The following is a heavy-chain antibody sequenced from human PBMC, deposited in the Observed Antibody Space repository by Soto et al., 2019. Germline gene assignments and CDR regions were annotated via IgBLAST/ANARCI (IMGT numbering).Heavy chain of an antibody. Sequence: GESLKISCAASGFTFSSYAMSWVHQAPGKGLEWVSAISGSGGSTYYADSVKGRFTISRDNSKNTLYLQMNSLRAEDTAVYYCANYALEYSSYYFDYWGQGTLVTVSS. CDR3: ANYALEYSSYYFDY. D-gene: IGHD6-6*01. V-gene: IGHV3-23*01. CDR1: GFTFSSYA. J-gene: IGHJ4*02. CDR2: ISGSGGST.